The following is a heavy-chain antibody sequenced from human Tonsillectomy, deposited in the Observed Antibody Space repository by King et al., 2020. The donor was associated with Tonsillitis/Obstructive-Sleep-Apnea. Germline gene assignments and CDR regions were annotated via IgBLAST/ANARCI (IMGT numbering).Heavy chain of an antibody. CDR2: IKQDGSVK. CDR1: GFTFSNYW. D-gene: IGHD2-2*01. J-gene: IGHJ3*02. CDR3: ARDDGYCNTTRCYDAFDI. Sequence: VQLVESGGGLVQPGGSLRLSCAASGFTFSNYWMTWVRQAPGKGLEWVANIKQDGSVKHYVDSAESRFTISRDNAKNSLHLQMNSLIAEDTVVYYCARDDGYCNTTRCYDAFDIWGQGTKVTVST. V-gene: IGHV3-7*04.